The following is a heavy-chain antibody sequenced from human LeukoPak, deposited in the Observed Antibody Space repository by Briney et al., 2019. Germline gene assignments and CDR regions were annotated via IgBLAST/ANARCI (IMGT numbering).Heavy chain of an antibody. Sequence: GGSLRLSCAASGFTFSSYAMSWVRQAPGKGLEWVSAISGSGGSTYYADSVKGRFTISRDNSKNTLYLQMNSLRAEDTAVYYCATRGIVPAAPEGWFDPWGQGTLVTVSS. V-gene: IGHV3-23*01. J-gene: IGHJ5*02. CDR1: GFTFSSYA. CDR2: ISGSGGST. D-gene: IGHD2-2*01. CDR3: ATRGIVPAAPEGWFDP.